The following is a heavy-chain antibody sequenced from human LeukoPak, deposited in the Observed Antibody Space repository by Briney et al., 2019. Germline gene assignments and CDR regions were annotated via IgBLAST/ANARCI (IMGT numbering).Heavy chain of an antibody. Sequence: SETLSLTCTVSGGSISSYYWSWIRQPARKGLEWIGRIYTSGSTNYNPSLKSRVTMSVDTSKNQFSLKLSSVTAADTAVYYCARVGILTGYDVFWFDPWGQGTLVTVSS. V-gene: IGHV4-4*07. CDR3: ARVGILTGYDVFWFDP. J-gene: IGHJ5*02. D-gene: IGHD3-9*01. CDR1: GGSISSYY. CDR2: IYTSGST.